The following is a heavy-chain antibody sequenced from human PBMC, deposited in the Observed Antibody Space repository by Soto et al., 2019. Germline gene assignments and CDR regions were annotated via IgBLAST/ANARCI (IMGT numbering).Heavy chain of an antibody. CDR1: GGSISSYY. CDR3: ARTVHNYGDYAFDY. J-gene: IGHJ4*02. Sequence: PSETLSLTCTVSGGSISSYYWSWIRQPPGKGLEWIGYIYYSGSTNYNPSLKSRVTISVDTSKNQFSLKLSSVTAADTAVYYCARTVHNYGDYAFDYWGQGTLVTVSS. CDR2: IYYSGST. V-gene: IGHV4-59*01. D-gene: IGHD4-17*01.